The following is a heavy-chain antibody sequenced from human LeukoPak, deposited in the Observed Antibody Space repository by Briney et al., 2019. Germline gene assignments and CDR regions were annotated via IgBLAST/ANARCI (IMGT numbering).Heavy chain of an antibody. CDR3: AREPTAMIL. CDR1: GFTFSSYS. V-gene: IGHV3-21*01. J-gene: IGHJ4*02. CDR2: ISSRSTYI. Sequence: GGSLRLSCAASGFTFSSYSMNWARKTPGKGLEWVSSISSRSTYIYYADSVKGRFTISRDNAKNSLYLQMNSLRAEDTAVYYCAREPTAMILWGQGTLVTVSS. D-gene: IGHD5-18*01.